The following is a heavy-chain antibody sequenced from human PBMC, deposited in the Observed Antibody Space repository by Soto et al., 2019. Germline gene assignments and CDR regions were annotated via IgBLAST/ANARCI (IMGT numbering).Heavy chain of an antibody. CDR1: GGSISSYY. CDR2: IYYSGST. CDR3: ARRYGGTFDY. J-gene: IGHJ4*02. D-gene: IGHD4-17*01. V-gene: IGHV4-59*08. Sequence: QVQLQESGPGLVKPSETLSLTCTVSGGSISSYYWSWIRQPPGKGLEWIGYIYYSGSTNYNPSLNSRLTLPVDTSENQVSLKLSSVTAADTAEYGCARRYGGTFDYWGQGTLVTVSS.